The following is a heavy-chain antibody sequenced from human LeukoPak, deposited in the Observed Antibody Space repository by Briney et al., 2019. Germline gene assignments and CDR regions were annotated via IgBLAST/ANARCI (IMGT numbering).Heavy chain of an antibody. D-gene: IGHD7-27*01. CDR2: ISSSGSTI. CDR3: GRGHWGLDY. V-gene: IGHV3-48*03. CDR1: GFTFSSYE. J-gene: IGHJ4*02. Sequence: GGSLRLSCAASGFTFSSYEMNWVRQAPGKGLEWVSYISSSGSTIYYADSVKGRFTISRDNAKNSLYLQMNSLRAEDTAIYYCGRGHWGLDYWGQGTLVTVSS.